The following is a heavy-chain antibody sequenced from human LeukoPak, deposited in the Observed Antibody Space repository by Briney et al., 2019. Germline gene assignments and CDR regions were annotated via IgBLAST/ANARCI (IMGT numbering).Heavy chain of an antibody. V-gene: IGHV4-34*01. Sequence: PSETLSLTCAVYGGSFSGYYWSWIRQPPGKGLEWIGEINHSGSTNYNPSLKSRVTISVDTSKNQFSLKLSSVTAADTAVYYCARERGYSDFDYWGQGTLVTVSS. CDR1: GGSFSGYY. CDR2: INHSGST. D-gene: IGHD5-12*01. CDR3: ARERGYSDFDY. J-gene: IGHJ4*02.